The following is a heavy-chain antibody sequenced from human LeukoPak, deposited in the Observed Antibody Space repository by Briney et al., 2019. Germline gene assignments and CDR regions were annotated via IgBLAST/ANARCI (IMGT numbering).Heavy chain of an antibody. Sequence: GGSLRLSCAASGFTFSSYGMHWVRQAPGKGLEWVAVIWYDGSNKYYADSVKGRFTISRDNSKNTLYLQMNSLRAEDTAVYYCARDVVPNYYYYYGMDVWGQGTTVTVSS. CDR2: IWYDGSNK. CDR3: ARDVVPNYYYYYGMDV. CDR1: GFTFSSYG. V-gene: IGHV3-33*01. D-gene: IGHD6-6*01. J-gene: IGHJ6*02.